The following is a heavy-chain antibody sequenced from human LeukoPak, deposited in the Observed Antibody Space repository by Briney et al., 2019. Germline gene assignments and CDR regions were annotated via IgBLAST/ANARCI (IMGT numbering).Heavy chain of an antibody. J-gene: IGHJ5*02. CDR3: ARSGAAGTAWHWFDP. Sequence: GGSLRLSCAASGFTFSSYSMNWVRQAPGMGLEWVSSISSSSSYIYYADSVKGRFTISRDNAKNSLYLQMNSLRAEDTAVYYCARSGAAGTAWHWFDPWGQGTLVTVSS. CDR2: ISSSSSYI. CDR1: GFTFSSYS. D-gene: IGHD6-13*01. V-gene: IGHV3-21*01.